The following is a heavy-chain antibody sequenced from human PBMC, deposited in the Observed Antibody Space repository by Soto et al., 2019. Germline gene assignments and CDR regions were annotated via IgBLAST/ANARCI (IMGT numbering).Heavy chain of an antibody. CDR3: ARRYGGNLDY. CDR2: IYYSGST. Sequence: QVQLQESGPGLVKPSETLSLTCTVSGGSISSYYWSWIRQPPGKGLEWIGYIYYSGSTNYNPSLKSRVTISVDTSKNQFSLKLSSVTAADTAVYYCARRYGGNLDYWGLGILVTVSS. J-gene: IGHJ4*02. D-gene: IGHD1-26*01. CDR1: GGSISSYY. V-gene: IGHV4-59*08.